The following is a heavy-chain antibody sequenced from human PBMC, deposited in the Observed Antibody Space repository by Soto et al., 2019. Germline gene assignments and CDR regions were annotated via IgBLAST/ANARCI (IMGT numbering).Heavy chain of an antibody. V-gene: IGHV3-21*01. CDR3: ARDFATHCSGSTCYPYAY. CDR1: GFTFSSYS. CDR2: ISSSSSYI. D-gene: IGHD2-15*01. Sequence: PGGSLRLSCAASGFTFSSYSMNWVRQAPGKGLEWVSSISSSSSYIYYADSVEGRFTISRDNAKNSLYLQMNSLRAEDTAVYYCARDFATHCSGSTCYPYAYWGQGALVTVSS. J-gene: IGHJ4*02.